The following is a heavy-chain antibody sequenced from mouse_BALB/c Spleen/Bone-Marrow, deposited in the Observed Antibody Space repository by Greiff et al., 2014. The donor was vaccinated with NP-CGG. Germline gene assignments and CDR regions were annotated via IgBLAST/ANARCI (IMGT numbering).Heavy chain of an antibody. Sequence: QVQLQQSGAELVRPGSSVKVSCKASGYAFSNYWMNWMKQRPGRGLEWIGQIYPGDGDTNYNGEFKGKATPTADKSSNTAYMQLSSLTSEDSAVYFCASRGDYSYSMDYWGQGTSVTVSS. J-gene: IGHJ4*01. D-gene: IGHD1-1*01. CDR1: GYAFSNYW. CDR2: IYPGDGDT. CDR3: ASRGDYSYSMDY. V-gene: IGHV1-80*01.